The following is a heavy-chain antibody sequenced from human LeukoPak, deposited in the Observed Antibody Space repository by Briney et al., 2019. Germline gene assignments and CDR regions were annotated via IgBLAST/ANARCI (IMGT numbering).Heavy chain of an antibody. CDR3: AKEPYSSGYYYSLDY. D-gene: IGHD3-22*01. CDR1: GFTFSSYA. J-gene: IGHJ4*02. Sequence: GGSLRLSCAASGFTFSSYAMSWVRQAPGKGLEWVSAISGSGGSTYYADSVKGRFTISRDTSKNTLYLQMNSLRAEDTAVYYCAKEPYSSGYYYSLDYWGQGTLVTVSS. V-gene: IGHV3-23*01. CDR2: ISGSGGST.